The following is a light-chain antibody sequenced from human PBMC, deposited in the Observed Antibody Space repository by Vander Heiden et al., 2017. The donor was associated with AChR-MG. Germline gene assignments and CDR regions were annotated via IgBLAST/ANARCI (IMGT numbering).Light chain of an antibody. CDR1: QSVSKNF. Sequence: DIVLTQSPGTLPLSPGERVTLSCRASQSVSKNFLAWYQQKPGQSPSLLIYDASTRATGVPDRFIGTGSGTDFTLTISRLEPEDFAVYYCQQDDRSSLTFGQGTKVEMK. V-gene: IGKV3-20*01. CDR2: DAS. J-gene: IGKJ2*01. CDR3: QQDDRSSLT.